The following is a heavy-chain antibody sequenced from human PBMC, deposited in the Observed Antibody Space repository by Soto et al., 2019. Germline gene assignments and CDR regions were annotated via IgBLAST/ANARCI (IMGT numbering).Heavy chain of an antibody. CDR3: ARVIVYYGSGSPRWFDP. J-gene: IGHJ5*02. Sequence: QVQLQESGPGLVKPSQTLSLTCTVSGGSISSGGYYWSWIRQHPGKGLEWIGYIYYSGSTYYNPSLKGRVTISVDTSKNQFSRKLSSVTAADTAVYYCARVIVYYGSGSPRWFDPWGQGTLVTVSS. V-gene: IGHV4-31*03. CDR2: IYYSGST. CDR1: GGSISSGGYY. D-gene: IGHD3-10*01.